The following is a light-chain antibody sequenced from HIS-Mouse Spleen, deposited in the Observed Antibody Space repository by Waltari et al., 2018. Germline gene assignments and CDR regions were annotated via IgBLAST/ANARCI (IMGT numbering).Light chain of an antibody. CDR3: AAWDESLNGVV. Sequence: QSALTQPASVSGSPGQSITISCTGTSSDVGGYNYVPWYQQHPGTAPKLLIYSNNQRPSGVPDRFSGSKSGTSASLAISGLQSEDEADYYCAAWDESLNGVVFGGGTKLTVL. J-gene: IGLJ2*01. CDR1: SSDVGGYNY. V-gene: IGLV1-44*01. CDR2: SNN.